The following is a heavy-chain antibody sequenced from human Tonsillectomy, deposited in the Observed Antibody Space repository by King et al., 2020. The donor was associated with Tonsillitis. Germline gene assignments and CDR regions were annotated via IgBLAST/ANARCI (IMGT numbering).Heavy chain of an antibody. CDR3: AKPLGYGNITSCPTGGMDV. CDR1: GFTFSSYA. CDR2: ISGSASST. V-gene: IGHV3-23*04. J-gene: IGHJ6*02. Sequence: VQLVESGGGLVQPGGSLRLSCAASGFTFSSYAMSWVHQAPGKGLQWVSTISGSASSTYYADSVKGRFTISRDNSKNTLYLQMRSLRAEDTALYYCAKPLGYGNITSCPTGGMDVWGQGTTVTVSS. D-gene: IGHD2-2*01.